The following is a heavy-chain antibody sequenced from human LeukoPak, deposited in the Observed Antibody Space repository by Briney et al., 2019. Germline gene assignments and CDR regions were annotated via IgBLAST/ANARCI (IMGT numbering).Heavy chain of an antibody. Sequence: GGSLRLSCAASGFTFSSYGMHWVRQAPGKGLGWVAFIRYDGSNKYYADSVKGRFTISRDNSKNTLYLQMNSLRAEDTAVYYCAKRLGDGNYFDYWGQGTLVTVSS. CDR3: AKRLGDGNYFDY. D-gene: IGHD5-24*01. V-gene: IGHV3-30*02. J-gene: IGHJ4*02. CDR2: IRYDGSNK. CDR1: GFTFSSYG.